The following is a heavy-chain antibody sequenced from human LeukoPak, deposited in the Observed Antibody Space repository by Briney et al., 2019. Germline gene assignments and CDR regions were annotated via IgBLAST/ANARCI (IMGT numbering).Heavy chain of an antibody. CDR3: ARGQLWLRGGYYFDY. J-gene: IGHJ4*02. CDR2: IYYSGST. Sequence: SETLSLTCAVSGGSISSNTWWSWVRQPPGKGLEWIGSIYYSGSTYYNPSLKSRVTISVDTSKNQFSLKLSSVTAADTAVYYCARGQLWLRGGYYFDYWGQGTLVTVSS. CDR1: GGSISSNTW. D-gene: IGHD5-18*01. V-gene: IGHV4-4*02.